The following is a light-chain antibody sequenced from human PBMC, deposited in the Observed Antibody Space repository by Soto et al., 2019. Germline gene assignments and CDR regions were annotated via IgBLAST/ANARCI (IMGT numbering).Light chain of an antibody. J-gene: IGKJ4*01. CDR1: QGISSY. CDR2: AAS. Sequence: DIQLTQSPSFLSASVGDRVTITCRASQGISSYLAWYQQKPGKAPNLLIYAASTLQSGVPSRFSGRGSGTEFTLTIRSLQPEDFATYYCQQLNSYPLTFGGGTKVEIK. CDR3: QQLNSYPLT. V-gene: IGKV1-9*01.